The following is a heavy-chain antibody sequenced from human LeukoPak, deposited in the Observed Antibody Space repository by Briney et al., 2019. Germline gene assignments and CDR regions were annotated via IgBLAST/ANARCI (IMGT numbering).Heavy chain of an antibody. Sequence: GGSLRLSCTASGFTFGDYAMSWFRQAPGKGLEWVGFIRSKAYGGTTDYAAPVKGRFTISRDDSKNTLYLQMNSLKTEDTAVYYCMTRSGSYKSYWGQGTLVTVSS. D-gene: IGHD3-10*01. CDR1: GFTFGDYA. V-gene: IGHV3-49*03. CDR2: IRSKAYGGTT. CDR3: MTRSGSYKSY. J-gene: IGHJ4*02.